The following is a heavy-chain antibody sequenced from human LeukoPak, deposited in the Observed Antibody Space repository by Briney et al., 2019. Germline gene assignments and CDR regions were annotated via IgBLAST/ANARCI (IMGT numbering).Heavy chain of an antibody. J-gene: IGHJ5*02. V-gene: IGHV1-46*01. CDR3: ARNSYEHIVVVTASYNWFDP. Sequence: ASVKVSCKAPGYTFTSYYMHWVRQAPGQGLEWMGIINPSGGSTSYAQKFQGRVTMTRDTSTSTVYMELSSLRSEDTAVYYCARNSYEHIVVVTASYNWFDPWGQGTLVTVSS. CDR1: GYTFTSYY. D-gene: IGHD2-21*02. CDR2: INPSGGST.